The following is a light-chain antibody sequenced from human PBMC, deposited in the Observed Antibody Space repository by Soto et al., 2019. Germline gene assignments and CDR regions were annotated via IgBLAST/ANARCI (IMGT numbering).Light chain of an antibody. Sequence: QSALTQPASVSGSPXXSITISCTGTSSDVGSHNLVSWYQQHPGQAPKRMIYEVSKRPLGVSARFSASKSGNTASLTISGLQAEDEADYYCCSYGGSRAVFGGGTQLTVL. CDR2: EVS. CDR3: CSYGGSRAV. V-gene: IGLV2-23*02. J-gene: IGLJ7*01. CDR1: SSDVGSHNL.